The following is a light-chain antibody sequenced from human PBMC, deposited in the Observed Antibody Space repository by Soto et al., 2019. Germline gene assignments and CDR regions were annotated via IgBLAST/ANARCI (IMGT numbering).Light chain of an antibody. CDR3: QQYNNWPRT. Sequence: IVLTQSPGTLSLSPGERATLSCRAGQSVSSNYLAWYQQKPGQAPRLLIYAASSRATGIPDRFSGSGSGTDFTLTISRLEPEDFAVYYCQQYNNWPRTFGQGTKVDIK. CDR1: QSVSSNY. CDR2: AAS. J-gene: IGKJ1*01. V-gene: IGKV3-20*01.